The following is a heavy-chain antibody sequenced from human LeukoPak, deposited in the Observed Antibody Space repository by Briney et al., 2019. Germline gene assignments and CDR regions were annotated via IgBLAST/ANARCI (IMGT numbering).Heavy chain of an antibody. V-gene: IGHV3-23*01. J-gene: IGHJ4*02. CDR2: ISGSGDKT. CDR3: ARDQGYSYGYDY. D-gene: IGHD5-18*01. CDR1: GFTFSSYA. Sequence: GGSLRLSCAASGFTFSSYAMNWVRVRQAPGKGLEWVSSISGSGDKTYYADSVKGRFTVSRDNAKNSLYLQINSLRAEDTAVYYCARDQGYSYGYDYWGQGTLVTVSS.